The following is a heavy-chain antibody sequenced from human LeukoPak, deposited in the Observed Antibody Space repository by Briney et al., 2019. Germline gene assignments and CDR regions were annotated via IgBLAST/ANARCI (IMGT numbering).Heavy chain of an antibody. D-gene: IGHD6-13*01. CDR1: GFTFSSYA. J-gene: IGHJ4*02. CDR2: ISGSGGST. V-gene: IGHV3-23*01. CDR3: AKDWVVYLDSSSWFDY. Sequence: GGSLRLSCAASGFTFSSYAMSWVRQAPGKGLEWVSAISGSGGSTYYADSVKGRFTISRDNSKNTLYLQMNSLRAEDTAVYYCAKDWVVYLDSSSWFDYWGQGTLVTVSS.